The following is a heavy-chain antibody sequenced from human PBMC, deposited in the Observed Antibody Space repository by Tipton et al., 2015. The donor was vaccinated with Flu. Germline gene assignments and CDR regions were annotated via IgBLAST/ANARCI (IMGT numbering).Heavy chain of an antibody. CDR1: GFTFSTYW. D-gene: IGHD3-10*01. J-gene: IGHJ4*02. CDR3: ARIGGSGGFDQ. Sequence: SLRLSCAASGFTFSTYWMHWVRQAPGKGLVWVSRISSDGSSTIYADSVKGRFSISRDNTKNTLYLQMNSLRAEDTAVYYCARIGGSGGFDQWGQGTLVTVSS. CDR2: ISSDGSST. V-gene: IGHV3-74*01.